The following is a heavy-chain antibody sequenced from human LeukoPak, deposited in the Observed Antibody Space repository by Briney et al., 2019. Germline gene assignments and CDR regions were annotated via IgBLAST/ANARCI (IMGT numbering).Heavy chain of an antibody. CDR1: GGSISNYY. V-gene: IGHV4-4*07. CDR2: ISTSGST. Sequence: SETLSLTCTVSGGSISNYYWSWIRQPAGKGLEWIGRISTSGSTNYNPSLKSRVTMSLDTSKNQFSLKLNSLTAADTAVYYCARGAALAIDYWGQGALVTVSS. CDR3: ARGAALAIDY. J-gene: IGHJ4*02. D-gene: IGHD2-15*01.